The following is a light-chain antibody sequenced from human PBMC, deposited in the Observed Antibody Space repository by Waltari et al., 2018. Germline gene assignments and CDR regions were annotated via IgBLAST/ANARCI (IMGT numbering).Light chain of an antibody. V-gene: IGLV8-61*01. CDR2: KAN. CDR1: SGSLSTTSY. J-gene: IGLJ3*02. CDR3: SLYMGSGIWV. Sequence: QTVVTQEPSLSVSPGGTVTLTCALSSGSLSTTSYATWYQQTPGQAPRTLVDKANTRSSGVPDRFSGSILGNKAALTITGAQADDESDYYCSLYMGSGIWVFGGGTKLTVL.